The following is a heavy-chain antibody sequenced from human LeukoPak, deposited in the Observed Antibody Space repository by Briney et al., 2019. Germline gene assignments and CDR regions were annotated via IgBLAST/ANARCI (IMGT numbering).Heavy chain of an antibody. Sequence: GGSLRLSCAASGFTFSSYGMHWVRQAPGKGLEWVAFIRYDGSNKYYADSVEGRFTISRDNSKNTLYLQMNSLRAEDTAVYYCARTYYDFWSGSNWFDPWGQGTLVTVSS. CDR3: ARTYYDFWSGSNWFDP. D-gene: IGHD3-3*01. CDR2: IRYDGSNK. V-gene: IGHV3-30*02. CDR1: GFTFSSYG. J-gene: IGHJ5*02.